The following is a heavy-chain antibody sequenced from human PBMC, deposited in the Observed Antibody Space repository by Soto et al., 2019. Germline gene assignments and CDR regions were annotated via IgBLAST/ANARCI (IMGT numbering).Heavy chain of an antibody. CDR3: ARKYRSGWYDGVQMAYNWFDP. J-gene: IGHJ5*02. CDR2: INHSGST. V-gene: IGHV4-34*01. CDR1: GGSFSGYY. D-gene: IGHD6-19*01. Sequence: KPSETLSLTCAVYGGSFSGYYWSWIHQPPGKGLEWIGEINHSGSTNYNPSLKSRVTISVDTSKNQFSLKLSSVTAADTAVYYCARKYRSGWYDGVQMAYNWFDPWGQGTLVTVSS.